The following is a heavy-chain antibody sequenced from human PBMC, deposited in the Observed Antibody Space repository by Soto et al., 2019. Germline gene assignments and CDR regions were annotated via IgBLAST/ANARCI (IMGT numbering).Heavy chain of an antibody. CDR1: GFTFSSYG. D-gene: IGHD3-3*01. CDR2: IWYDGSNK. J-gene: IGHJ6*02. V-gene: IGHV3-33*01. Sequence: GGSLRLSCAASGFTFSSYGMHWVRQAPGKGLEWVAVIWYDGSNKYYADSVKGRFTISRDNSKNTLYLQMNSLRAEDTAVYYCVAAGVGVDYYGMDVWGQGTTVTVSS. CDR3: VAAGVGVDYYGMDV.